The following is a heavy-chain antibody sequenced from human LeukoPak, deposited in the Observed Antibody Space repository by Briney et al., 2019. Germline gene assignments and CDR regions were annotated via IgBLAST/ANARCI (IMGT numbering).Heavy chain of an antibody. D-gene: IGHD3-10*01. CDR3: ARGVRGGSFDY. V-gene: IGHV4-59*01. Sequence: SETLSLTCTVSGGSISGYYWSWIRQLPGKGLEWIGYIYYIGTTNYNPSLKSRLTMSVDTSKSQFSLKLNSVTAADTAVYYCARGVRGGSFDYWGQGTLVTVSS. J-gene: IGHJ4*02. CDR2: IYYIGTT. CDR1: GGSISGYY.